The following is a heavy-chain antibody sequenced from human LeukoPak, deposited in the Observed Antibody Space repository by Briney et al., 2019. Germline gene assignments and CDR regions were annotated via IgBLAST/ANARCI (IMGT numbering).Heavy chain of an antibody. Sequence: ASVKVSCXASGYTFTGYYMHWVRQAPGQGLEWMGRINPNSGGTNYAQKFQGRVTMTRDTSISTAYMELSRLRSDDTAVYYCARLIAVAGRDFDYWGQGTLVTVSS. CDR1: GYTFTGYY. CDR2: INPNSGGT. J-gene: IGHJ4*02. CDR3: ARLIAVAGRDFDY. V-gene: IGHV1-2*06. D-gene: IGHD6-19*01.